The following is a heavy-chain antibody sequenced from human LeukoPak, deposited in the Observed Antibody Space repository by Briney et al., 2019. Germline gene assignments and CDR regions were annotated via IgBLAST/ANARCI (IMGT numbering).Heavy chain of an antibody. J-gene: IGHJ4*02. CDR2: ISYDGSNK. Sequence: GGSLRLSCAASGFTFSSYAMHWVRQAPGKGLEWVAVISYDGSNKYYADSVKGRFTISRDNSKNTLYLQMNSLRAEDTAVYYCARMRVVLFGGIFDYWGQGTLVTVSS. CDR3: ARMRVVLFGGIFDY. CDR1: GFTFSSYA. D-gene: IGHD3-10*02. V-gene: IGHV3-30-3*01.